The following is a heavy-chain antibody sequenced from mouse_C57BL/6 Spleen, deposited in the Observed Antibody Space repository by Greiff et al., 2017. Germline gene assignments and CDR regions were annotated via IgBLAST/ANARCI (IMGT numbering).Heavy chain of an antibody. D-gene: IGHD1-1*01. CDR3: ARASYGSSYSHYWYFDV. Sequence: QVQLQQPGAELVRPGSSVKLSCKASGYTFTGYWMHWVKQRPIQGLEWIGNIDPSDSETHYNQKFKDKATLTADKSSSTAYMQLSSLTSEDSAVYYCARASYGSSYSHYWYFDVWGTGTTVTVSS. CDR2: IDPSDSET. J-gene: IGHJ1*03. V-gene: IGHV1-52*01. CDR1: GYTFTGYW.